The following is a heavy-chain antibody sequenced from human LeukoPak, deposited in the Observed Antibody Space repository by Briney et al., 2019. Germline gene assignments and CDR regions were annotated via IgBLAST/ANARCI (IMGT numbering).Heavy chain of an antibody. J-gene: IGHJ6*03. CDR3: ARDARRATVREVTAYFYYYYKDG. Sequence: GGSLRLCCAAPGFTFSNYWMHSGHQARAKGLGWVSRINTDGSSTNYAHSVQGRFTISRDNAKHTLYLQMNSLRAGDTALYYCARDARRATVREVTAYFYYYYKDGWGKGTTVT. V-gene: IGHV3-74*01. D-gene: IGHD3-10*01. CDR1: GFTFSNYW. CDR2: INTDGSST.